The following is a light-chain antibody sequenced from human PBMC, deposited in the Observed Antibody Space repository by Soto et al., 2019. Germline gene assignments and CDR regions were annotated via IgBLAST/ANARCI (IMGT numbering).Light chain of an antibody. CDR3: QQYINWPRT. CDR2: TAS. CDR1: QGISSY. V-gene: IGKV1-9*01. Sequence: IQLTQSPSSLSASVGDRVTITCRASQGISSYLAWYQQKPGKAPKLLIYTASTLQSGVPSRFSGSGSGTEFTLTISSLQSEDFAVYYCQQYINWPRTFGQGTKVDIK. J-gene: IGKJ1*01.